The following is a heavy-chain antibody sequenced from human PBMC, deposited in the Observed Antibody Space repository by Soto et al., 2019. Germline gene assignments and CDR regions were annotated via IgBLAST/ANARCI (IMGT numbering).Heavy chain of an antibody. J-gene: IGHJ6*02. CDR1: GGSISSYY. CDR3: ARDYRRYYGMDV. CDR2: IYYSGST. Sequence: KSSETLSLTCTVSGGSISSYYWSWIRQPPGKGLEWIGYIYYSGSTNYNPSLKSRVTISVDTSKNQFSLKLSSVTAADTAVYYCARDYRRYYGMDVWGQGTTVTVSS. V-gene: IGHV4-59*01. D-gene: IGHD3-16*02.